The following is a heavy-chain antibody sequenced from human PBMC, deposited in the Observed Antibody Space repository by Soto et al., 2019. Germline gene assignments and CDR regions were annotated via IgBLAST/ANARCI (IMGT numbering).Heavy chain of an antibody. CDR2: IIPIFGTA. Sequence: SVKVSCKASGGTFSSYAISWVRQAPGQGLEWMGGIIPIFGTANYAQKFQGRVTITADESTSTAYMELSSLRSEDTAVYYCARAGGYCSSTSCPSDAFDIWGQGTMVTVSS. CDR1: GGTFSSYA. D-gene: IGHD2-2*01. CDR3: ARAGGYCSSTSCPSDAFDI. J-gene: IGHJ3*02. V-gene: IGHV1-69*13.